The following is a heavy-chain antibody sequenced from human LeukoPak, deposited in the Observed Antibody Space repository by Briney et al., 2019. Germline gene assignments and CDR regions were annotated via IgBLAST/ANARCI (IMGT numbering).Heavy chain of an antibody. CDR2: ISSSGSTI. V-gene: IGHV3-48*03. J-gene: IGHJ4*02. CDR1: GFTFSSYE. Sequence: PGGSLRLSCAASGFTFSSYEMNWVRQAPGKGLERVSYISSSGSTIYYADSVKGRFTISRDNAKNSLYLQMNSLRAEDTAVYYCAMIPGIAAAGSYWGQGTLVTVSS. D-gene: IGHD6-13*01. CDR3: AMIPGIAAAGSY.